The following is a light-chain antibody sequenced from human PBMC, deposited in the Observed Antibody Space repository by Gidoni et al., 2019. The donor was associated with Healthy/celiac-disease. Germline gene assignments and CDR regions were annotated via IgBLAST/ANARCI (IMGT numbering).Light chain of an antibody. Sequence: EIVMTQSPDSLAVSLGERATINCKSSPSVLYSTNNKNYLAWYQQKPGQPPKLLLYWASTRESGVPDRFSGSGSGTDFTLTISSLQAEDVAVYYCQQYYSTPWTFGQGTKVEIK. CDR1: PSVLYSTNNKNY. J-gene: IGKJ1*01. V-gene: IGKV4-1*01. CDR2: WAS. CDR3: QQYYSTPWT.